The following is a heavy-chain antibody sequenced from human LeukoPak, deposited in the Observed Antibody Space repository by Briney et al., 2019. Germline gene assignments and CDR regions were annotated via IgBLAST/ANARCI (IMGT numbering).Heavy chain of an antibody. CDR1: X. Sequence: XMXWVREAXGXGXEWXSYITSGSDTIFYPDSVKRRFTISRDNARNSLYLQMNSVGVEDTAVYYCVRRPVGAHPFDYWGQGTLVTVSS. J-gene: IGHJ4*02. V-gene: IGHV3-48*01. CDR3: VRRPVGAHPFDY. D-gene: IGHD1-26*01. CDR2: ITSGSDTI.